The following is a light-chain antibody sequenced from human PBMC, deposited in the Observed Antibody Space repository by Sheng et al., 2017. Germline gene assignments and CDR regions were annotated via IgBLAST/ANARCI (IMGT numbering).Light chain of an antibody. V-gene: IGKV1-39*01. CDR1: QSITTY. J-gene: IGKJ4*01. CDR3: QLSSSPFT. Sequence: IQMTQSPSSLSASVGDRVTITCRASQSITTYLNWYHQKPGKAPKLLIYAASSLQSGVPSRFSGSGSGTDFTLTISSLQPEDFATYYCQLSSSPFTFGGGTKVEIK. CDR2: AAS.